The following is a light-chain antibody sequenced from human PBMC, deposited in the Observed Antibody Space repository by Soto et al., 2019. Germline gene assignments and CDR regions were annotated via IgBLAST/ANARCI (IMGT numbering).Light chain of an antibody. CDR3: QSYDTGLSGSNWV. V-gene: IGLV1-40*01. Sequence: QSVLTQPPSVSGAPGQRVTISCTGSSSNIGAGFDVHWYQVLPGTAPKLLIYGNNNRASGIPDRFSGSKSGTSASLAITGLQAEDEAAYYCQSYDTGLSGSNWVFGGGTKVTVL. CDR2: GNN. J-gene: IGLJ3*02. CDR1: SSNIGAGFD.